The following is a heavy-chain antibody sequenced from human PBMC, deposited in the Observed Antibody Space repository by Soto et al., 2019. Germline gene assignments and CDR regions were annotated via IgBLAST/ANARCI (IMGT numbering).Heavy chain of an antibody. V-gene: IGHV5-51*01. Sequence: GESLKISCKGSGYSFTSYWIGWVRQIPGKGLEWMGIIYPGDSDTRYSPSFQGQVTISADKSISTAYLQWSSLKASDTAMYYCARQPVVVAADSRTFDIWGQGTMVTVSS. CDR2: IYPGDSDT. J-gene: IGHJ3*02. CDR1: GYSFTSYW. D-gene: IGHD2-15*01. CDR3: ARQPVVVAADSRTFDI.